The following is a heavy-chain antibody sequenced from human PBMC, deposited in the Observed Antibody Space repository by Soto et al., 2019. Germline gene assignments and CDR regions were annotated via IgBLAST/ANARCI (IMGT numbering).Heavy chain of an antibody. J-gene: IGHJ4*01. Sequence: SETLSLTCTVSGGPISDYYWSWIRQPAGKGLEWIGRISTSGTSNYNPSLESRVTMSVDSSKNQFSLRLSSVTAADTAVYYCAREAPDWTIYWGYFDFWGHGTLVTVSS. D-gene: IGHD7-27*01. CDR2: ISTSGTS. V-gene: IGHV4-4*07. CDR1: GGPISDYY. CDR3: AREAPDWTIYWGYFDF.